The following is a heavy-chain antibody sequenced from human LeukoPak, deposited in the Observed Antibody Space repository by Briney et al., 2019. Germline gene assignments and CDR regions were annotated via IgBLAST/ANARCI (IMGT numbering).Heavy chain of an antibody. D-gene: IGHD4-17*01. V-gene: IGHV4-59*01. CDR2: IYYSGST. CDR1: GGSITSNY. J-gene: IGHJ6*03. Sequence: TASETLSLTCTVSGGSITSNYWSRVRQPPGKGLEWIGYIYYSGSTNYNPSLKSRVAISIDTSKKQFSLKLSSVTAADTAVYYCARDSYGDFDYLDVWGKGTTVTVSS. CDR3: ARDSYGDFDYLDV.